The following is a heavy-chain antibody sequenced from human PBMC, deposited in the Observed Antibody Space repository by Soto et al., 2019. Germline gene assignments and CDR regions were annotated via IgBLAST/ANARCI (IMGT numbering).Heavy chain of an antibody. CDR1: GGSISSGNYY. V-gene: IGHV4-30-4*01. J-gene: IGHJ4*02. CDR2: ISYSGST. Sequence: SETLSLTCTVSGGSISSGNYYWSWIRQPPGKGLEWIGFISYSGSTYYNASLKSRVTISVDTSKNQFSLNLSFVTAADTAVYYCATMETPATGLYYYDYWGQGTLVTVSS. D-gene: IGHD1-1*01. CDR3: ATMETPATGLYYYDY.